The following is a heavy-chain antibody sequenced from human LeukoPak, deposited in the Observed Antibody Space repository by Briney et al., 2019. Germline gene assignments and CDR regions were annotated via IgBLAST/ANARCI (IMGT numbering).Heavy chain of an antibody. J-gene: IGHJ5*02. CDR3: ARNKVEMATIRRSSKFDP. D-gene: IGHD5-24*01. CDR1: GGSISSYY. CDR2: IYYSGST. Sequence: SETLSLTCTVSGGSISSYYWSWIRQPPGKGLEWIGYIYYSGSTNYNPSLKSRVTISVDTSKNQFSLKLSSVTAADTAVYYCARNKVEMATIRRSSKFDPWGQGTLVTVSS. V-gene: IGHV4-59*12.